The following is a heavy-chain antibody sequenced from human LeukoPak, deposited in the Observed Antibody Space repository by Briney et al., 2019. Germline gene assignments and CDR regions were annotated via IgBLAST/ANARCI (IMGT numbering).Heavy chain of an antibody. Sequence: PGGSLRLSCAASGFTFSSYSMNWVRQAPGKGLEWVSSISSSSSYVYYADSVKGRFTISRDNAKNSLYLQMNSLRAEDTAVYYCASGDYYDSSGFHWKNYWGQGTLVTVSS. V-gene: IGHV3-21*01. J-gene: IGHJ4*02. D-gene: IGHD3-22*01. CDR3: ASGDYYDSSGFHWKNY. CDR2: ISSSSSYV. CDR1: GFTFSSYS.